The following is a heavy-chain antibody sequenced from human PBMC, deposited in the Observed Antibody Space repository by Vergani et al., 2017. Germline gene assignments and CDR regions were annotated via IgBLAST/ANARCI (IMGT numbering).Heavy chain of an antibody. V-gene: IGHV3-30*02. D-gene: IGHD3-16*01. CDR3: AKHFRGWGIDY. CDR1: GFTLSNYD. CDR2: IQFDGSNQ. Sequence: QVQLVESGGGVVQRGGSLRLPCATSGFTLSNYDMQWIRQGPGKGLEFVDFIQFDGSNQYYADSVKGRFTLSRDFSKNTLYPQMNSLRTDDTATYYCAKHFRGWGIDYWGQGTQVIVSS. J-gene: IGHJ4*02.